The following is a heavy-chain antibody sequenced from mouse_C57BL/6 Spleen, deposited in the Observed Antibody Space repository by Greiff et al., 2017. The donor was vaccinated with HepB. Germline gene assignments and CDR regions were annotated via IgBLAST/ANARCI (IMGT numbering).Heavy chain of an antibody. CDR1: GFNIKDDY. J-gene: IGHJ1*03. CDR2: IDPENGDT. V-gene: IGHV14-4*01. CDR3: TTGGYSWYFDV. D-gene: IGHD2-14*01. Sequence: VQLQQSGAELVRPGASVKLSCTASGFNIKDDYMHWVKQRPEQGLEWIGWIDPENGDTEYASKFQGKATITADTSSNTAYLQLSSLTSEDTAVYYCTTGGYSWYFDVWGTGTTVTVSS.